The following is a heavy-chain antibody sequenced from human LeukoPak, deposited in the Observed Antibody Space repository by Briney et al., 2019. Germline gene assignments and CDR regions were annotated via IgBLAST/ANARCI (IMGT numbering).Heavy chain of an antibody. CDR1: GFTFSSYG. CDR2: IWYDGSNK. J-gene: IGHJ5*02. Sequence: GGSLRLSCAASGFTFSSYGMHWVRQAPGKGLEWVAVIWYDGSNKYYADSVKGRFTISRDNSKNTLYLQMNSLRAEDTAVYYCARPRAGTTVFSWFDPWGQGTLVTVSS. V-gene: IGHV3-33*01. D-gene: IGHD4-17*01. CDR3: ARPRAGTTVFSWFDP.